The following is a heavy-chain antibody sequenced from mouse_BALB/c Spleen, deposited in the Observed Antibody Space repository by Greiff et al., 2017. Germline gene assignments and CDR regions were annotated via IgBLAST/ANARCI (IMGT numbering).Heavy chain of an antibody. CDR1: GFTFSSFG. Sequence: EVKVVESGGGLVQPGGSRKLSCAASGFTFSSFGMHWVRQAPEKGLEWVAYISSGSSTIYYADTVKGRFTISRDNPKNTLFLQMTSLRSEDTAMYYCARSHYRYDVPYWYFDVWGAGTTVTVSS. CDR2: ISSGSSTI. J-gene: IGHJ1*01. CDR3: ARSHYRYDVPYWYFDV. V-gene: IGHV5-17*02. D-gene: IGHD2-14*01.